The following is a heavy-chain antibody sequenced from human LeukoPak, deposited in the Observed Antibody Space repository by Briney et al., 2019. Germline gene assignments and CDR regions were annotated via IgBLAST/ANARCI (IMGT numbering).Heavy chain of an antibody. V-gene: IGHV3-7*01. CDR1: GFMFNSYW. D-gene: IGHD4-17*01. CDR3: AKGRFASTTATPFDY. J-gene: IGHJ4*02. CDR2: IKQDGSEK. Sequence: GGSLRLSCAASGFMFNSYWMMWVRQAPGKGLEWVANIKQDGSEKYYVGSVKGRFTISRDNTKNSLYLQMNSLRAEDTAVYYCAKGRFASTTATPFDYWGQGTLVTVSA.